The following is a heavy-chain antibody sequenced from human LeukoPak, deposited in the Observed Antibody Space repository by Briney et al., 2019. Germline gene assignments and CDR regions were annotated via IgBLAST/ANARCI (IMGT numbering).Heavy chain of an antibody. V-gene: IGHV4-34*01. D-gene: IGHD3-16*01. CDR2: INHSGST. Sequence: SETLSLTCAVYGGSFSGYYWSWIRQPPGKGLEWIGEINHSGSTNYNPSLKSRVTISVDTSKNQFSLKLSSVTAADTAMYYCARLIVGGDAKRYFYYGMDVWGQGTTVTVS. CDR1: GGSFSGYY. J-gene: IGHJ6*02. CDR3: ARLIVGGDAKRYFYYGMDV.